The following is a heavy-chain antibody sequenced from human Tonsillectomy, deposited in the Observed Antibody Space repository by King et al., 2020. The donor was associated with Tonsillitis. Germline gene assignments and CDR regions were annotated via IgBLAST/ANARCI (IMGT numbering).Heavy chain of an antibody. CDR2: ISYDGSNE. V-gene: IGHV3-30-3*01. CDR3: ARDPIRGDKVYNYEGAFDI. CDR1: GFTFSTYA. Sequence: VQLVESEGGVVQPGRSLRLSCAASGFTFSTYAMHWVRQAPGKGLEWVAVISYDGSNEYYADSVKGRFTISRDNSKNTLYLQMNSLRAEDTVMYYCARDPIRGDKVYNYEGAFDIWGQGKMVTVSS. J-gene: IGHJ3*02. D-gene: IGHD5-24*01.